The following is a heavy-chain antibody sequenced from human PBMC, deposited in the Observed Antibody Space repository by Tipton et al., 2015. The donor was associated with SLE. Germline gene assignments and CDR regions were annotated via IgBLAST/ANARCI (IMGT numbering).Heavy chain of an antibody. V-gene: IGHV3-30*02. J-gene: IGHJ4*02. D-gene: IGHD6-19*01. Sequence: GSLRLSCVGSGFTFRSYGLHWVRQAPGKGLEWVAFIRFDGSNRYYADSVKGRFTVSRDNSQNTLYLHMTGLTTEDTAVYYCAKDSQARTVGGYFDYWGQGSLVTVSS. CDR3: AKDSQARTVGGYFDY. CDR2: IRFDGSNR. CDR1: GFTFRSYG.